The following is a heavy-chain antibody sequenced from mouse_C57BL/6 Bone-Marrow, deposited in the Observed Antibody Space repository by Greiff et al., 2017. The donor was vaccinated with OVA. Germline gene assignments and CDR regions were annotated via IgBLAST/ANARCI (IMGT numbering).Heavy chain of an antibody. CDR1: GYAFSSSW. D-gene: IGHD1-1*01. CDR3: FSTVVADYAMDY. Sequence: VKLMESGPELVKPGASVKISCKASGYAFSSSWMNWVKQRPGKGLGWIGRIYPGDGDTNYNGKFKGKATLTADKSSSTAYMQLSSLTSEDSAVYFCFSTVVADYAMDYWGQGTSVTVSS. J-gene: IGHJ4*01. CDR2: IYPGDGDT. V-gene: IGHV1-82*01.